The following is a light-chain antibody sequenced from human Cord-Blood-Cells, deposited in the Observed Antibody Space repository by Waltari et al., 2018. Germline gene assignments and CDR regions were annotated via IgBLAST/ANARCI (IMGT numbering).Light chain of an antibody. CDR3: QQYDNLPRFT. CDR2: DAS. Sequence: DIQMTQSPSSLSASVGDRVTITCQASQDISNNLNWYQTKPGKAPKLLIYDASNLETGVPERFSGSGSGTDFTFTISSLQPEDSATYYCQQYDNLPRFTFGPGTKVDIK. J-gene: IGKJ3*01. V-gene: IGKV1-33*01. CDR1: QDISNN.